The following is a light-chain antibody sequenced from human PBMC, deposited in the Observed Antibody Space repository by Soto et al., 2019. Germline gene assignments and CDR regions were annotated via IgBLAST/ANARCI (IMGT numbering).Light chain of an antibody. V-gene: IGLV2-14*01. CDR3: SSYTSSSFYV. CDR2: EVS. J-gene: IGLJ1*01. CDR1: SSNIGAGYD. Sequence: QSVLTQPPSVSGAPGQRVTISCTGSSSNIGAGYDVHWYQQHPGKAPKLMIYEVSNRPSGVSNRFSGSKSGNTASLTISGLQAEDEADYYCSSYTSSSFYVFGTGTKLTVL.